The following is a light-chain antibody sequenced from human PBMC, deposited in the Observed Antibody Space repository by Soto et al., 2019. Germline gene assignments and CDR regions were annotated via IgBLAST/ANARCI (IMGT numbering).Light chain of an antibody. J-gene: IGLJ3*02. CDR3: SSYRSSGGLV. V-gene: IGLV2-14*01. Sequence: QSALTQPASVSGSPGQSITISCTGTSSDVGGYNYVSWYQQHPGKAPKLMIYEVSNRPSGVSNRFSGSKSGNTASLTISGLQAEDEADYYCSSYRSSGGLVFGGGTKLTVL. CDR1: SSDVGGYNY. CDR2: EVS.